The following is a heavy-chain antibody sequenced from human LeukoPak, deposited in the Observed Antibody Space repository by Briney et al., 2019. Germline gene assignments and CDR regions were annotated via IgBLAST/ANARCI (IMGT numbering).Heavy chain of an antibody. V-gene: IGHV4-59*12. CDR1: GGSISSYY. D-gene: IGHD6-19*01. Sequence: SETLSLTCTVSGGSISSYYWSWIRQPPGKGLEWLGTIYHTGSTFYNPSLKSRVSISVYTSKNQFSLRFTSVTAADTAVYYCARSHSGWQGHNNWFDPWGQGTLVTVSS. CDR3: ARSHSGWQGHNNWFDP. CDR2: IYHTGST. J-gene: IGHJ5*02.